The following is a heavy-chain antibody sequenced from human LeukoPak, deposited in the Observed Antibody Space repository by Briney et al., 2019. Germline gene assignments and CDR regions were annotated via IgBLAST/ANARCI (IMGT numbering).Heavy chain of an antibody. V-gene: IGHV3-73*01. CDR3: TRHRSSGWYNWFDP. Sequence: GGSLRLSCAASGFTFSGSAMHWVRQASGKGLEWVGRIRSKANSYATAYAASVKGRFTISRDDSNNTAYLQMNSLKTEDTAVYYCTRHRSSGWYNWFDPWGQGTLVTVSS. D-gene: IGHD6-19*01. CDR2: IRSKANSYAT. J-gene: IGHJ5*02. CDR1: GFTFSGSA.